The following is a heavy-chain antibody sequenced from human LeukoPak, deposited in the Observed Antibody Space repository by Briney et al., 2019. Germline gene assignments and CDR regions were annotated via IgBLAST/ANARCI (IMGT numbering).Heavy chain of an antibody. CDR1: GYTFTGYY. CDR3: ATSGASGRYAEY. V-gene: IGHV1-2*02. J-gene: IGHJ4*02. Sequence: ASVKVSCKASGYTFTGYYMHWVRQAPGQGLEWMGWINPKIGGANYSQKFQGRVTMTRDTSITTAYMEVSRLRSDDTAVYYCATSGASGRYAEYWGQGTLVTVSS. CDR2: INPKIGGA. D-gene: IGHD2-2*01.